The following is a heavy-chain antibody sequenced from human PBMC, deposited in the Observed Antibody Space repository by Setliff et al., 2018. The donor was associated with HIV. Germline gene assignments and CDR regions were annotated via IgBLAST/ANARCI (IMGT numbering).Heavy chain of an antibody. D-gene: IGHD2-15*01. J-gene: IGHJ4*02. CDR2: INPNSGDT. CDR3: ARTRGESCTGGRCYERFDY. CDR1: GYTFIDYY. V-gene: IGHV1-2*02. Sequence: ASVKVSCKASGYTFIDYYIYWVRQAPGQGLEWMGWINPNSGDTDYAQKFQDRVTVTRDTSINTAYMELSRLSSDDTAVFYCARTRGESCTGGRCYERFDYWGQGTLVTVS.